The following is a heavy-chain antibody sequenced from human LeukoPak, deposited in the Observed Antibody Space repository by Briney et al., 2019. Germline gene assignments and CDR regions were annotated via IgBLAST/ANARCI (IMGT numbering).Heavy chain of an antibody. CDR1: GFTFSSYA. V-gene: IGHV3-30-3*01. Sequence: GGSLRLSCAASGFTFSSYAMHWVRQAPGKGLEWVAVISYDGSNKYYADSVKGRFTISRDNAKNTLYLQMNSLRAEDTAVYYCARWDDVHFDYWGQGTLVTVSS. CDR3: ARWDDVHFDY. CDR2: ISYDGSNK. D-gene: IGHD1-26*01. J-gene: IGHJ4*02.